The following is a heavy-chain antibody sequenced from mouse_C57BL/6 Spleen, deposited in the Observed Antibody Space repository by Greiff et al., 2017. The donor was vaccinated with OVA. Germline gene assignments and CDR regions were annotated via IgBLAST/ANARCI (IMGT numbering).Heavy chain of an antibody. CDR2: IHPNSGST. Sequence: QVQLQQPGAELVKPGASVKLSCKASGYTFTSYWMHWVKQRPGQGLEWIEMIHPNSGSTNYNEKFKSKATLTVDKSSSTAYMQLSSLTSEDSAVYYCAGLRRDAMDYWGQGTSVTVSS. J-gene: IGHJ4*01. CDR3: AGLRRDAMDY. CDR1: GYTFTSYW. D-gene: IGHD2-4*01. V-gene: IGHV1-64*01.